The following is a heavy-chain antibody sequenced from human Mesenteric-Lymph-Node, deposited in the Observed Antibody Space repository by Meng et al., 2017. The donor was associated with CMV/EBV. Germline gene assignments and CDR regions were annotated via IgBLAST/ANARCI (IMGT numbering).Heavy chain of an antibody. J-gene: IGHJ6*02. CDR1: GYTFTSYG. CDR2: ISAYNGNT. Sequence: ASVKVSCKASGYTFTSYGISWVRQAPGQGLEWMGWISAYNGNTNYAQKLQGRVTMTTDTSTSTAYMELRSLRSDDTAVYYCARAVPAAIYYYYYGMDVWGQGTTVTVSS. CDR3: ARAVPAAIYYYYYGMDV. V-gene: IGHV1-18*01. D-gene: IGHD2-2*01.